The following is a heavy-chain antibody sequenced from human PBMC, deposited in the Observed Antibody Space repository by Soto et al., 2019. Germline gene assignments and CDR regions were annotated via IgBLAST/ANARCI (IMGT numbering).Heavy chain of an antibody. CDR3: ARDGGFILLAYSSGWTFDY. V-gene: IGHV1-18*01. Sequence: ASVKVSCKASGYTFTSYGISWVRQAPGQGLEWMGWISAYNGNTNYAQKLQGRVTMTTDTSTSTAYMELRSLRSDDTAVCYCARDGGFILLAYSSGWTFDYWGQGTLVTVSS. J-gene: IGHJ4*02. CDR2: ISAYNGNT. CDR1: GYTFTSYG. D-gene: IGHD6-19*01.